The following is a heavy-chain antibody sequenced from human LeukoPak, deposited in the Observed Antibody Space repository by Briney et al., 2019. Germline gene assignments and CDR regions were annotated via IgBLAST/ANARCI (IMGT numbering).Heavy chain of an antibody. CDR2: INPNSGGT. V-gene: IGHV1-2*06. D-gene: IGHD6-13*01. Sequence: ASVKVSCKASGYTFTGYYMHWVRQAPGQGLEWMGRINPNSGGTSYAQKFQGTVTMTRDTSISTAYMELSRLRSDDTAVYYCARDSPPVIAAAGRNWFDPWGQGTLVTVSS. J-gene: IGHJ5*02. CDR1: GYTFTGYY. CDR3: ARDSPPVIAAAGRNWFDP.